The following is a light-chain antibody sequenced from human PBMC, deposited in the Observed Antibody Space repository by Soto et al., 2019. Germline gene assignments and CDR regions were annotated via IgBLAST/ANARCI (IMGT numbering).Light chain of an antibody. J-gene: IGKJ1*01. V-gene: IGKV1-33*01. CDR2: DAS. Sequence: DIQMTQSPSSLSASVGDRVTITCQASQDIANYLNWYQQKAGRAPKFLIYDASNLETGVPSRFSGSGSGTDFTLTISSLQPEDIATYYCQHYNSYSRTFGQGTNVEIK. CDR3: QHYNSYSRT. CDR1: QDIANY.